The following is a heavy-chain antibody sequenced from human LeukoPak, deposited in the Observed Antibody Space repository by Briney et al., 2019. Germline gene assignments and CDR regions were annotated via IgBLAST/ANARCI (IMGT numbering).Heavy chain of an antibody. CDR2: ISSSSSYI. D-gene: IGHD6-19*01. J-gene: IGHJ4*02. CDR3: ARDREGAAGTFDY. Sequence: GGSLRLSCSASGFTFSSYSMNWVRQAPGKGLEWVSSISSSSSYIYYADSVKGRFTISRDNAKNSLYLQMNSLRAEDTAVYYCARDREGAAGTFDYWGQGTLVTVSS. V-gene: IGHV3-21*01. CDR1: GFTFSSYS.